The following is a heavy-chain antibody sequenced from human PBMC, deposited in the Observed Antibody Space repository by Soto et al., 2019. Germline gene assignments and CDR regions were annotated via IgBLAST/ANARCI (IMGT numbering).Heavy chain of an antibody. J-gene: IGHJ3*02. CDR3: ASSKKTTYYYDSSGSTFDI. D-gene: IGHD3-22*01. V-gene: IGHV1-46*01. CDR2: INPSGGST. Sequence: ASVKVSCKASGYTFTSYYMHWVRQAPGQGLEWMGIINPSGGSTSYAQKFQGRVTMTRDTSTSTVYMELSSLRSEDTAVYYCASSKKTTYYYDSSGSTFDIWGQGTMVTVSS. CDR1: GYTFTSYY.